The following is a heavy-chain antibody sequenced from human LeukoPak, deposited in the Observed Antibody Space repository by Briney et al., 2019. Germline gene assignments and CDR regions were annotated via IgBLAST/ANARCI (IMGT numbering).Heavy chain of an antibody. D-gene: IGHD2-2*01. J-gene: IGHJ4*02. CDR2: INPNSGGT. CDR1: GYTFTGYY. CDR3: ARFCSSTSCYFIGG. Sequence: ASVKASCKASGYTFTGYYMHWVRQAPGQGLEWMGWINPNSGGTNYAQKFQGRVTMTRDTSISTAYMELSRLRSDDTAVYYCARFCSSTSCYFIGGWGQGTLVTVSS. V-gene: IGHV1-2*02.